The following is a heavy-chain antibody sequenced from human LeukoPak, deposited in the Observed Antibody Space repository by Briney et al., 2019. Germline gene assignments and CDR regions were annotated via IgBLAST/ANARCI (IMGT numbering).Heavy chain of an antibody. CDR3: ARLRDYDFWRGVFDY. Sequence: PSETLSLTCTVSSDSISSSTFYWGWIRQPPGKGLEWIGNVDYNGNTYYNPSLKSRVTISVDSSRIHFSLKLSSVTAADTAVYYCARLRDYDFWRGVFDYWGQGTLVTVSS. CDR2: VDYNGNT. D-gene: IGHD3-3*01. CDR1: SDSISSSTFY. J-gene: IGHJ4*02. V-gene: IGHV4-39*01.